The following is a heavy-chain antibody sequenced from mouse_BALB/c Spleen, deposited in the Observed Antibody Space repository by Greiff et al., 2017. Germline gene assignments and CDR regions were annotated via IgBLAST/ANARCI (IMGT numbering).Heavy chain of an antibody. CDR2: ISNGGGST. Sequence: EVQLVESGGGLVQPGGSLKLSYAASGFTFSSYTMSWVRQTPEKRLEWVAYISNGGGSTYYPDTVKGRFTISRDNAKNTLYLQMSSLKSEDTAMYYCARLGSSSYYFDYWGQGTTLTVSS. CDR1: GFTFSSYT. J-gene: IGHJ2*01. CDR3: ARLGSSSYYFDY. D-gene: IGHD1-1*01. V-gene: IGHV5-12-2*01.